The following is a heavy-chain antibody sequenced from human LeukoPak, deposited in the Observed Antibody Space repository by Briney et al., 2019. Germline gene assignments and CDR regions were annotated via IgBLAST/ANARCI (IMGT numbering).Heavy chain of an antibody. CDR1: GFTFSSYA. CDR2: ISYDGSNK. V-gene: IGHV3-30-3*01. J-gene: IGHJ4*02. D-gene: IGHD3-9*01. Sequence: GGSLRLSCAASGFTFSSYAMHWVRQAPGKGLEWVAVISYDGSNKYYADSVKGRFTISRDNSKNTLYLQMNSLRAEDTAVYYCARLKNVLRYFDWLLSSEGYDYWGQGTLVTVSS. CDR3: ARLKNVLRYFDWLLSSEGYDY.